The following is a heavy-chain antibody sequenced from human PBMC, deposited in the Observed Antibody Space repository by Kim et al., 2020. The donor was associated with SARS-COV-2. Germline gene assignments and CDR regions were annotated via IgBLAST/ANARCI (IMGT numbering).Heavy chain of an antibody. Sequence: GGSLRLSCEASGFTFSNYVMHWVRQAPGKGLEWVAFLWHDGSNKQYADSVKGRFTMSRDNSKNTLSLQMNSLRAEDTAVYFCAREGDQQAWGERAFDIWGQGTMVTVSS. CDR3: AREGDQQAWGERAFDI. CDR2: LWHDGSNK. V-gene: IGHV3-33*01. D-gene: IGHD2-2*01. J-gene: IGHJ3*02. CDR1: GFTFSNYV.